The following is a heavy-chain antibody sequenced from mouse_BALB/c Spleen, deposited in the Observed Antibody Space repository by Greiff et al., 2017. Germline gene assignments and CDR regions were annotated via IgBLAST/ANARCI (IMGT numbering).Heavy chain of an antibody. J-gene: IGHJ4*01. Sequence: EVKLMESGGGLVKPGGSLKLSCAASGFTFSDYYMYWVRQTPAKRLEWVATISDGGSYTYYPDSVKGRFTISRDNAKNNLYLQMSSLKSEDTAMYYCARDRDYGSSRGMDYWGQGTSVTVSS. CDR3: ARDRDYGSSRGMDY. V-gene: IGHV5-4*02. CDR1: GFTFSDYY. D-gene: IGHD1-1*01. CDR2: ISDGGSYT.